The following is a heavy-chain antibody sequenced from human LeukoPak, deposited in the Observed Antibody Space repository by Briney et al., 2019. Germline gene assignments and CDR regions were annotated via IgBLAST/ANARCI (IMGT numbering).Heavy chain of an antibody. Sequence: SQTLSLTCTVSGGSISSGLFYWSWIRQPAGKGLEWIGRLYTSGSTDYNPSLKSRVTISGDTSKNQFSLRLRTVTAADTAVYYCARVPTGCSSACYGEAFDIWGQGTMVTVSS. J-gene: IGHJ3*02. CDR1: GGSISSGLFY. V-gene: IGHV4-61*02. CDR2: LYTSGST. D-gene: IGHD6-19*01. CDR3: ARVPTGCSSACYGEAFDI.